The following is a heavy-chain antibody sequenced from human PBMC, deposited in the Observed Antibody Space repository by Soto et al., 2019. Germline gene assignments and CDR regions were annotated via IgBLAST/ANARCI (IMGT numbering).Heavy chain of an antibody. CDR3: ARDSDIYYGMDV. CDR1: GFTFSVHS. CDR2: ISSTSSAR. J-gene: IGHJ6*02. V-gene: IGHV3-48*02. Sequence: GGSLRLACAASGFTFSVHSMNWVRRAPGKGLEWVSYISSTSSARYYADSVRGRFTISRDNVKYSLYLQMNSLTDEDTAVYYCARDSDIYYGMDVWGQGTTVTVSS. D-gene: IGHD3-9*01.